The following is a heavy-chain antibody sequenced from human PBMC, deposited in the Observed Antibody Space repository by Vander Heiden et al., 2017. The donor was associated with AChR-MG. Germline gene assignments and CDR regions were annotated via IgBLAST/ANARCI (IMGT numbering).Heavy chain of an antibody. CDR1: GFTFSSYS. Sequence: EVQLVESGGGLVQPGGSLRLSCAASGFTFSSYSMNWVRQAPGKGLEWVSYISSSSSTIYYADSVKGRFTISRDNAKNSLYLQMNSLRDEDTAVYYCARDPDQEWELLHDAFDIWGQGTMVTVSS. J-gene: IGHJ3*02. D-gene: IGHD1-26*01. V-gene: IGHV3-48*02. CDR3: ARDPDQEWELLHDAFDI. CDR2: ISSSSSTI.